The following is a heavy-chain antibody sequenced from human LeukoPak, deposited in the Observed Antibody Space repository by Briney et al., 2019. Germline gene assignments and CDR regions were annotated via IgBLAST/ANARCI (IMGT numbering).Heavy chain of an antibody. V-gene: IGHV3-7*01. J-gene: IGHJ4*02. D-gene: IGHD3-10*01. Sequence: GGSLRLSCTASGFTFSTYWMSWVRQAPGKGLEWVANTREDGSEKYYVDSVKGRFTISRDNAKNSLYLQMNSLRAEDTAVYYCARELAGHYYGSGSSFDYWGQGTLVTVSS. CDR3: ARELAGHYYGSGSSFDY. CDR2: TREDGSEK. CDR1: GFTFSTYW.